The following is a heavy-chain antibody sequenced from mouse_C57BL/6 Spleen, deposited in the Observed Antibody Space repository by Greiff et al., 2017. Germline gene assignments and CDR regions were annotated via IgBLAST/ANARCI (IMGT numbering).Heavy chain of an antibody. CDR1: GYTFTDYY. CDR2: INPNNGGT. V-gene: IGHV1-26*01. Sequence: VQLQQSGPELVKPGASVKISCKASGYTFTDYYMNWVKQSHGKSLEWIGDINPNNGGTSYNQKFKGKATLTVDKSSSTAYMELRSLTSEDSAVYYCARSRDYGSRLNWYFDVWGTGTTVTVSS. J-gene: IGHJ1*03. D-gene: IGHD1-1*01. CDR3: ARSRDYGSRLNWYFDV.